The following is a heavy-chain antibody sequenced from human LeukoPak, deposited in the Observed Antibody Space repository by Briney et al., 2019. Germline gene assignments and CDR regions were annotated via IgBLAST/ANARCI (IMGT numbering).Heavy chain of an antibody. CDR1: GGSINTPNYY. Sequence: SETLSLTCTVSGGSINTPNYYWGWIRQTPGKGLEWIGNIFYSGGTYYSPSLTSRVTISLDTSRNQFSLKLNSVTAADTAVYYCARGPSFYYYYMDVWGKGTTVTVPS. CDR2: IFYSGGT. V-gene: IGHV4-39*07. CDR3: ARGPSFYYYYMDV. J-gene: IGHJ6*03. D-gene: IGHD2-15*01.